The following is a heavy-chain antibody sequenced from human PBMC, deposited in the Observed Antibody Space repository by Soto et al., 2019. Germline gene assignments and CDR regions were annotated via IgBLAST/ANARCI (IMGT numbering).Heavy chain of an antibody. CDR2: IDWDDDK. Sequence: SGPTLVNPTQTLTLTCTFSGFSLSTSGMCVSWIRQPPGKALEWLARIDWDDDKYYSTSLKTRLTISKDTSKNQVVLTMTNMDPVDTATYYCARTLWFGEWNWFDPWGQGTLVTVSS. V-gene: IGHV2-70*11. J-gene: IGHJ5*02. CDR1: GFSLSTSGMC. CDR3: ARTLWFGEWNWFDP. D-gene: IGHD3-10*01.